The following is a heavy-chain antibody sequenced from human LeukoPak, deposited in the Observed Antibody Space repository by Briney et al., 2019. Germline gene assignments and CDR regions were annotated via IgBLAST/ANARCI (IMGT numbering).Heavy chain of an antibody. CDR3: ARTGGYYYGMDV. V-gene: IGHV3-53*01. Sequence: GGSLRLSCAASGFTVSSNYMSWVRQAPGKGLEWVSVIYSGGSTYYADSVKGRFTVSRDNAKNTLYLQMNNLRTEDTAVYYCARTGGYYYGMDVWGQGTTVTVSS. CDR1: GFTVSSNY. D-gene: IGHD2-8*02. J-gene: IGHJ6*02. CDR2: IYSGGST.